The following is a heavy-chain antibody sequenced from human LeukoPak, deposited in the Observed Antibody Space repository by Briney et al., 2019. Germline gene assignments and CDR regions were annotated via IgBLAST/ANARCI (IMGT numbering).Heavy chain of an antibody. Sequence: GGSLRLSCAASGFTFSNYAMSWVRQAPGKGLEYVSAISSNGGSTYYADSVKGRFTISRDNSKNTLYLQMSSLRAEDTAVYYCVKDHPEGYFDYWGQGTLVTVSS. CDR3: VKDHPEGYFDY. CDR1: GFTFSNYA. J-gene: IGHJ4*02. V-gene: IGHV3-64D*06. CDR2: ISSNGGST.